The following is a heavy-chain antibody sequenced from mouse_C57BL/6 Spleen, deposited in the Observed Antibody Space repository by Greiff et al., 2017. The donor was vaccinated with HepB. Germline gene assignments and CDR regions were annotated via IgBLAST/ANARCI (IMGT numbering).Heavy chain of an antibody. V-gene: IGHV5-16*01. CDR2: INYDGSST. CDR1: GFTFSDYY. J-gene: IGHJ4*01. CDR3: ARVLPYYYAMDY. Sequence: EVKLVDSEGGLVQPGSSMKLSCTASGFTFSDYYMAWVRQVPEKGLEWVANINYDGSSTYYLDSLKSRFIISRDNAKNILYLQMSSLKSEDTATYYCARVLPYYYAMDYWGQGTSVTVSS. D-gene: IGHD2-1*01.